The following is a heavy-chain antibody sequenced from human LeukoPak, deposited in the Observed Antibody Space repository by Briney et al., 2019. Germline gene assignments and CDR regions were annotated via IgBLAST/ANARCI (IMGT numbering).Heavy chain of an antibody. CDR2: INPSGGST. J-gene: IGHJ5*02. CDR3: ARGPKGSSWYGSWFDP. Sequence: ASVKVSCKASGYTFTSYYMRWVRQAPGQGLEWMGIINPSGGSTSYAQKFQGRVTMTRDTSTSTVYMELSSLRSEDTAVYYCARGPKGSSWYGSWFDPWGQGTLVTVSS. D-gene: IGHD6-13*01. V-gene: IGHV1-46*01. CDR1: GYTFTSYY.